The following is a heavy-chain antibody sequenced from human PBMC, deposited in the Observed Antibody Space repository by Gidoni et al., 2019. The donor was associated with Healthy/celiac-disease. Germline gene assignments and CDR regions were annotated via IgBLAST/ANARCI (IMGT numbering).Heavy chain of an antibody. CDR3: ASRGAEVGEFGY. D-gene: IGHD3-16*01. CDR2: IYYSGST. Sequence: QLQLQESGPGLVKPSETLSLTCTVSGGSISSSSYYWGWIRQPPGKGLEWIGSIYYSGSTYYNPSLKSRVTISVDTSKNQFSLKLSSVTAADTAVYYCASRGAEVGEFGYWGQGTLVTVSS. V-gene: IGHV4-39*01. J-gene: IGHJ4*02. CDR1: GGSISSSSYY.